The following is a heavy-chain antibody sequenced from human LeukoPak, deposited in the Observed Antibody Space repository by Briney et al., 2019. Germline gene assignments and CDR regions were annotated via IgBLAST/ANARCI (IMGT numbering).Heavy chain of an antibody. CDR2: IYTSGST. J-gene: IGHJ6*02. V-gene: IGHV4-4*09. CDR3: ARSFRGGAMDV. Sequence: PSETLSLTCTVSGGSISSYYWSWIRQPPGKGLEWIGYIYTSGSTNYNPSLKSRVTISVDTSKDQFSLKLSSVPAAGTVVYYCARSFRGGAMDVWGQGTTVTVSS. D-gene: IGHD3-10*01. CDR1: GGSISSYY.